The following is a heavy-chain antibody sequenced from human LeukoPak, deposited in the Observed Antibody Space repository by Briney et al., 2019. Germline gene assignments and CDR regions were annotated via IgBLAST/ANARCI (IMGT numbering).Heavy chain of an antibody. V-gene: IGHV3-48*01. CDR1: GFTFSNYN. D-gene: IGHD3-3*01. Sequence: GGSLRLSCAASGFTFSNYNMNWVRQAPGKGLEWVSYISSSSSTIYYADSVKGRFTISRDNAKNSLYLQMNSLRAEDTAVYYCARDRGGADDFWSGYYTGYFDYWGQGTLVTVSS. CDR3: ARDRGGADDFWSGYYTGYFDY. CDR2: ISSSSSTI. J-gene: IGHJ4*02.